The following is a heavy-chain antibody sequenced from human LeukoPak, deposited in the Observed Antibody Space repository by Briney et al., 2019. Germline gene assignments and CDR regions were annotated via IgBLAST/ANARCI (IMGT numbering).Heavy chain of an antibody. Sequence: PGGSLTLSCAASGFTFSSYAMSWVRQAPGKGLEWVSAISGSGGSTYYADSVKGLFTISRDNSKNTLYLQMNSLRAEDTAVYYCARDGRSSAGINWFDPWGQGTLVTVSS. J-gene: IGHJ5*02. CDR1: GFTFSSYA. CDR3: ARDGRSSAGINWFDP. V-gene: IGHV3-23*01. D-gene: IGHD6-6*01. CDR2: ISGSGGST.